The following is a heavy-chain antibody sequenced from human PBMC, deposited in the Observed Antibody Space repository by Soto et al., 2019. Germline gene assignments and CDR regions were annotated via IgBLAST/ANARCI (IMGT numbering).Heavy chain of an antibody. CDR2: ISSSSNTI. CDR3: ARVVEGPGYYYGMDV. J-gene: IGHJ6*02. D-gene: IGHD2-21*01. CDR1: GFTFSSYS. Sequence: GGSLRLSCAASGFTFSSYSMNWVRQAPGKGLEWVSYISSSSNTIYYADSVKGRFTISRENAKNSLYLQMNSLRAEDTAVYYCARVVEGPGYYYGMDVWGQGTTVTVS. V-gene: IGHV3-48*01.